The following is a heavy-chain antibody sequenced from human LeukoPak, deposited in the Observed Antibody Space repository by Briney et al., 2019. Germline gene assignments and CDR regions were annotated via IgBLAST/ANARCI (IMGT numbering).Heavy chain of an antibody. J-gene: IGHJ4*02. V-gene: IGHV4-39*01. D-gene: IGHD3-16*02. CDR1: GGSISSSSYY. CDR2: IYYSGST. CDR3: AGIRLGELSFDY. Sequence: PSETLSLTCTVSGGSISSSSYYWGWIRQPPGKGLAWIGSIYYSGSTYYNPSLKSRVTISVDTSKNQFSLKLSSVTAADTAVYYCAGIRLGELSFDYWGQGTLVTVSS.